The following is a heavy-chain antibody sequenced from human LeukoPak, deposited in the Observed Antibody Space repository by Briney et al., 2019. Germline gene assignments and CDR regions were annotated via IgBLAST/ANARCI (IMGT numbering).Heavy chain of an antibody. D-gene: IGHD3-10*01. CDR3: ARDARRLYYGSGSYWGY. CDR2: INSGGNTI. CDR1: GFSFSSYS. V-gene: IGHV3-48*04. Sequence: GGSLRLSCTASGFSFSSYSMNWVRQAPGKGLEWVSYINSGGNTIHYAGSVKGRFTISRDNARNSLYLQMNSLRAEDTAVYYCARDARRLYYGSGSYWGYWGQGTLVTVSS. J-gene: IGHJ4*02.